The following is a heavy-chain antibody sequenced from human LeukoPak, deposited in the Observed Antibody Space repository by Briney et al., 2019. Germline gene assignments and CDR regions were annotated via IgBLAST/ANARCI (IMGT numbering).Heavy chain of an antibody. CDR3: TRGELGYCSGGSCRSRYGMDV. CDR1: GFTFGDYA. V-gene: IGHV3-49*03. CDR2: IRSKAYGGTT. Sequence: GGSLRLSCTASGFTFGDYAMSWFRQAPGKGLEWVGFIRSKAYGGTTEYAASVKGRFTISRDDSKSIAYLQMNSLKTEDTAVYYCTRGELGYCSGGSCRSRYGMDVWGQGTTVTVSS. D-gene: IGHD2-15*01. J-gene: IGHJ6*02.